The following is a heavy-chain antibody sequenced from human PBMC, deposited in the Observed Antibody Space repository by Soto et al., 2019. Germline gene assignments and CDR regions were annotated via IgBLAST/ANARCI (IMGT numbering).Heavy chain of an antibody. D-gene: IGHD2-2*01. J-gene: IGHJ4*02. CDR1: GFTFSSYE. Sequence: GGSLRLSCAASGFTFSSYEMNWVRQAPGKGLEWVSYISSSGSTIYYADSVKGRFTISRDNAKNSLYLQMNSLRAEDTAVYYCAREEGRVVVPAAIDYWGQGTLVTVSS. CDR2: ISSSGSTI. CDR3: AREEGRVVVPAAIDY. V-gene: IGHV3-48*03.